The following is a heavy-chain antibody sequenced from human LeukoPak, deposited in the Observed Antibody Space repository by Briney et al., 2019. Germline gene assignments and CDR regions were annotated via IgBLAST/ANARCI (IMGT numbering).Heavy chain of an antibody. CDR1: GGSISSSSYY. CDR2: IYYSGST. V-gene: IGHV4-39*01. Sequence: SETLSLTCTLSGGSISSSSYYWGWIRQPPGKGLEWIECIYYSGSTYYNPSLKSRVTISVHTSENQFSLKLSSVTAADTAVYYCARLGYYDSSGYYHYYYYYGMDVGGQGPTVTVS. J-gene: IGHJ6*02. CDR3: ARLGYYDSSGYYHYYYYYGMDV. D-gene: IGHD3-22*01.